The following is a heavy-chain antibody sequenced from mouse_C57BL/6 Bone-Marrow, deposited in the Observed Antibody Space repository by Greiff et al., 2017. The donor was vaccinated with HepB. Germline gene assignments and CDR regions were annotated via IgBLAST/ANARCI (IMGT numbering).Heavy chain of an antibody. Sequence: EVQVVESGGGLVKPGGSLKLSCAASGFTFSSYAMSWVRQTPEKRLEWVATISDGGSYTYYPDNVKGRFTISRDNAKNNLYLQMSHLKSEDTAMYYCARLGGGLREFDYWGQGTTLTVSS. CDR1: GFTFSSYA. D-gene: IGHD3-3*01. CDR3: ARLGGGLREFDY. CDR2: ISDGGSYT. V-gene: IGHV5-4*01. J-gene: IGHJ2*01.